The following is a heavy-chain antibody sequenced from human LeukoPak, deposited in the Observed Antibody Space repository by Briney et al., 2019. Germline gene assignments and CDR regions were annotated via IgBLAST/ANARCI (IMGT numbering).Heavy chain of an antibody. V-gene: IGHV1-2*02. CDR2: INPNSGGT. Sequence: ASVKVSFKASGYTFTGYYMHWVRQAPGQGLEWMGWINPNSGGTNYAQKFQGRVNMTRETSISTAYMELSRLRSDDTAVYYCARDRYYYDSSGYYSPWGQGTLVTVSS. CDR1: GYTFTGYY. CDR3: ARDRYYYDSSGYYSP. J-gene: IGHJ5*02. D-gene: IGHD3-22*01.